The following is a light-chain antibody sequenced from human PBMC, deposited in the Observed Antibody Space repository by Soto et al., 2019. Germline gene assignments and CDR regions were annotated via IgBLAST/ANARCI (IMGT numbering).Light chain of an antibody. V-gene: IGKV1-39*01. CDR3: QQSYNTPRT. CDR2: AAS. Sequence: DIQMTQSPPSLSASVGDRVTITCRASQDISGYLNWLQQKPGKAPKLLIYAASSLQSGVPSRFSGSGSGAVFTLTINSLQPEDFASYYCQQSYNTPRTFGQGTKLEI. J-gene: IGKJ2*01. CDR1: QDISGY.